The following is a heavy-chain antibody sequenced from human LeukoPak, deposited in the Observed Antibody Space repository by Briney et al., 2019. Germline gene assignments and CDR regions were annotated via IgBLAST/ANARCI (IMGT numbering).Heavy chain of an antibody. J-gene: IGHJ5*02. V-gene: IGHV3-64*01. CDR2: ISSNGGST. Sequence: GGSLRLSCAASGFTFSSYAMHWVRQAPGKGLEYVSAISSNGGSTYYANSVKGRFTISRDNSKNTLYLQMNSLRAEDTAVYYCARDIINTNWFDPWGQGTLVTVSS. CDR1: GFTFSSYA. CDR3: ARDIINTNWFDP.